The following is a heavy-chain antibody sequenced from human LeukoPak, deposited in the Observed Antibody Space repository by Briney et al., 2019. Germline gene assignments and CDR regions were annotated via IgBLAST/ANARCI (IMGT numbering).Heavy chain of an antibody. V-gene: IGHV4-34*01. CDR1: GGSFSGYY. D-gene: IGHD2-2*01. J-gene: IGHJ5*02. CDR3: ARRRVLPAPWTP. Sequence: SETLSLTCAVYGGSFSGYYWSWIRQPPGKGLEWIGEINHSGSTNYNPSLKSRVTISVDTSKNQFSLKLSSVTAADTAVYYCARRRVLPAPWTPWGQGTLVTVSS. CDR2: INHSGST.